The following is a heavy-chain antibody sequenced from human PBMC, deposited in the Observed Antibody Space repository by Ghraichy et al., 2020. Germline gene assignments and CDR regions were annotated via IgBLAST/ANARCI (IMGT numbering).Heavy chain of an antibody. V-gene: IGHV4-39*01. Sequence: SETLSLTCTVSGGSISSSSYYWGWIRQPPGKGLEWIGSIYYSGSTYYNPSLKSRVTISVDTSKNQFSLKLSSVTAADTAVYYCARLWWSGSYVTPRFDYWGQGTLVTVSS. CDR3: ARLWWSGSYVTPRFDY. J-gene: IGHJ4*02. D-gene: IGHD1-26*01. CDR2: IYYSGST. CDR1: GGSISSSSYY.